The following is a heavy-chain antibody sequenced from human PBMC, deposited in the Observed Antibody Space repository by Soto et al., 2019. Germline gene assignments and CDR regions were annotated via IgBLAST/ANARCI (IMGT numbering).Heavy chain of an antibody. CDR2: MNPNSGNT. V-gene: IGHV1-8*01. Sequence: ASVKVSCKASGYTFTSYDINWVRQATGQGLEWMGWMNPNSGNTGYAQKFQGRVTMTRNTSISTAYMDLSSLRSEDTAVYYCSRRYYDFWSGYYDYYYYYYMDVWGKGTTVTVSS. D-gene: IGHD3-3*01. CDR1: GYTFTSYD. CDR3: SRRYYDFWSGYYDYYYYYYMDV. J-gene: IGHJ6*03.